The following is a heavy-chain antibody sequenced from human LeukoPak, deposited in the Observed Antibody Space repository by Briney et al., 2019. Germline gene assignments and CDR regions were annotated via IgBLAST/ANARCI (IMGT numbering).Heavy chain of an antibody. D-gene: IGHD2-2*03. J-gene: IGHJ5*02. Sequence: SETLSLTCTVFGGSISSYYWSWIRQPAGKGLEWIGRIYTSGSTNYNPSLKSRVTMSVDTSKNQFSLKLSSVTAADTAVYYCARDLVIVVVPAAIETNWFDPWGQGTLVTVSS. V-gene: IGHV4-4*07. CDR2: IYTSGST. CDR1: GGSISSYY. CDR3: ARDLVIVVVPAAIETNWFDP.